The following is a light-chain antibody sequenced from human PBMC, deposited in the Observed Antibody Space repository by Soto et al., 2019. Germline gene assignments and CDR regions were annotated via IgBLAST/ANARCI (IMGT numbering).Light chain of an antibody. V-gene: IGKV1-39*01. CDR1: QSIRNY. CDR3: QQSYSTPFT. CDR2: AAS. J-gene: IGKJ3*01. Sequence: DMQMTQSPSSLSASLGDRVTITCRASQSIRNYLNWYQQTQGKAPKLLIYAASSLQSGVPSRFSGSGSGTDFTLTINSLQPADFATYYCQQSYSTPFTFGPGTKVDIK.